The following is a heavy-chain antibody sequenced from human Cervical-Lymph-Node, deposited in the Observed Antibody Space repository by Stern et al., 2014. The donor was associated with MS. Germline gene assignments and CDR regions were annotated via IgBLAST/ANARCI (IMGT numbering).Heavy chain of an antibody. CDR2: ITNVGST. Sequence: EVQLVESGGGVIQPGGSLRLSCTASGFTVSRDYMTWVRQAPGKGLEWVSLITNVGSTFYTDSVKGRFTISRDDSKNTVYLHMTSLRAEDTAMYYCARDTSSPERSDWWGQGTLVTVSP. CDR1: GFTVSRDY. CDR3: ARDTSSPERSDW. J-gene: IGHJ4*02. V-gene: IGHV3-53*01. D-gene: IGHD1-1*01.